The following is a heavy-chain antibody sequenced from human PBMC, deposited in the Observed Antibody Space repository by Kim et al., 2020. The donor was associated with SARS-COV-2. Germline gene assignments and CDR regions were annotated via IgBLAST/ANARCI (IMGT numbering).Heavy chain of an antibody. J-gene: IGHJ4*02. CDR1: GGSVSSSSYY. CDR3: ARHRGYYDSSRFFDY. CDR2: IYYSGST. V-gene: IGHV4-39*01. Sequence: SETLSLTCTVSGGSVSSSSYYWGWIRQPPGKGLEWIGSIYYSGSTYYNPSLKSRVTISVDTSKNQFSLKLSSVTAADTAVYYCARHRGYYDSSRFFDYWGQGTLVTVSS. D-gene: IGHD3-22*01.